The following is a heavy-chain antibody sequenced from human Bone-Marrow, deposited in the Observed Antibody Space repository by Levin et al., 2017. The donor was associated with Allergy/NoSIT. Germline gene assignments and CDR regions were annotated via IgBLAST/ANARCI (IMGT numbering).Heavy chain of an antibody. J-gene: IGHJ6*02. CDR2: INWNSGGI. CDR3: AKAAVSAAIVLNYYYGMDV. CDR1: GFTFDDYA. Sequence: SLKISCAASGFTFDDYAMHWVRQAPGKALEWVSGINWNSGGIGYADSVKGRFIISRDNAKNSLYLQMNSLRAEDTALYYCAKAAVSAAIVLNYYYGMDVWGQGTTVTVSS. V-gene: IGHV3-9*01. D-gene: IGHD2-8*02.